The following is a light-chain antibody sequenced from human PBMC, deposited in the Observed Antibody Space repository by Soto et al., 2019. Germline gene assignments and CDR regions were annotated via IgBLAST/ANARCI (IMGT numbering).Light chain of an antibody. CDR2: GAS. J-gene: IGKJ1*01. CDR3: QQYNNWPRT. V-gene: IGKV3-15*01. CDR1: QSVSSN. Sequence: EIVMPQSPATLSVSPGERATLSCRASQSVSSNLAWYQQKPGQDPRLLIYGASTRATGITARFSGSGSGTEFTLTISSLQSEDFAVYYCQQYNNWPRTFGQGTKVDIK.